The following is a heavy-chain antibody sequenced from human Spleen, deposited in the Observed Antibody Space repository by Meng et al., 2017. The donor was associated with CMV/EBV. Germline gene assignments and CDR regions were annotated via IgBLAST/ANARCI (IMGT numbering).Heavy chain of an antibody. V-gene: IGHV3-53*01. J-gene: IGHJ4*02. CDR1: GFTVSNNY. Sequence: GESLKISCAASGFTVSNNYMSWVRQAPGKGLEWVSILYSGGNTYYADSVTGRFTISRDNSKNSLYLQMNSLRAEDTAVYYCASGYSSSWSPSGYFDYWGQGTLVTVSS. CDR2: LYSGGNT. D-gene: IGHD6-13*01. CDR3: ASGYSSSWSPSGYFDY.